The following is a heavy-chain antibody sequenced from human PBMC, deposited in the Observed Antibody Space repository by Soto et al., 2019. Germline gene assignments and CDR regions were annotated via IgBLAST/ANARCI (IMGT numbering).Heavy chain of an antibody. Sequence: QVQLVQSGAEVKKPGSSVNVSCKASGGTFSSYAISWVRQAPGQGLEWMGGVIPIFGTANYAQKFQGRVTITADDSTSTAYMELSILRSEDTAVYYCAGSPARPYYYDSSGYYHWGQGTLVTVSS. J-gene: IGHJ5*02. CDR3: AGSPARPYYYDSSGYYH. CDR2: VIPIFGTA. V-gene: IGHV1-69*01. CDR1: GGTFSSYA. D-gene: IGHD3-22*01.